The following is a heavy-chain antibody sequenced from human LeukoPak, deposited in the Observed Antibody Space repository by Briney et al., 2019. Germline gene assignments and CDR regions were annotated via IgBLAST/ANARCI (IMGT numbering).Heavy chain of an antibody. V-gene: IGHV1-8*03. J-gene: IGHJ4*02. CDR2: MNPNSGNT. D-gene: IGHD1-26*01. CDR1: GYTFTSYD. Sequence: ASVKVSCKAPGYTFTSYDINWVRQATGQGLEWMGWMNPNSGNTGYAQKFQGRVTITRNTSISTAYMELSSLRAEDTALYYCAKVASFTGSYLDYWGQGTLVTVSS. CDR3: AKVASFTGSYLDY.